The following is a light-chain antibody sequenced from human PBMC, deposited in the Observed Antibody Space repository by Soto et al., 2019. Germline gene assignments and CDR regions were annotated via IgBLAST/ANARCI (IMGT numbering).Light chain of an antibody. CDR3: SSYSSSNPPSVV. V-gene: IGLV2-14*03. J-gene: IGLJ2*01. CDR2: AVS. CDR1: SSDVGGYNY. Sequence: QSVLTQPASVSGSPGQSITISCTGSSSDVGGYNYVSWYQQHPGRAPKLMTYAVSSRPSGISNRFTGSKSGNTASLTISGLQAEDEADYYCSSYSSSNPPSVVFGGGTQLTVL.